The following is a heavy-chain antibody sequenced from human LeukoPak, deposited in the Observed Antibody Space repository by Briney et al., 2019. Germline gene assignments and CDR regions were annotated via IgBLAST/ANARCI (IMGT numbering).Heavy chain of an antibody. J-gene: IGHJ4*02. CDR3: AKDLYYDFWSGYFDY. CDR2: MRYDGSNK. D-gene: IGHD3-3*01. CDR1: GFTLSSYG. Sequence: HPGGSLRLSCAASGFTLSSYGMHWVRQAPGKGLEWVAFMRYDGSNKYYADSVKGRFTISRDNSKNTLYLQMNSLRAEDTAVYYCAKDLYYDFWSGYFDYWGQGTLVTVSS. V-gene: IGHV3-30*02.